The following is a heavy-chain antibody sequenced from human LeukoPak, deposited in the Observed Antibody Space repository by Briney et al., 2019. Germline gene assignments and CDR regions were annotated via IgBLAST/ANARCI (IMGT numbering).Heavy chain of an antibody. Sequence: GRSLRLSCSASGFTFSGYAMHWVRQAPGKGLEYVSGIPSNGGTTYYADSVKGRFTISRDNSKNTLYLQMSSLRAEDTAVYFCVRDRVVVTATFDCWGQGTLVTVSS. J-gene: IGHJ4*02. CDR2: IPSNGGTT. D-gene: IGHD2-21*02. CDR3: VRDRVVVTATFDC. CDR1: GFTFSGYA. V-gene: IGHV3-64D*06.